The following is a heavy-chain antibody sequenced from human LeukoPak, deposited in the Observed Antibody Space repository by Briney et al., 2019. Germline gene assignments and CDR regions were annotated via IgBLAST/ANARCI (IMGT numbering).Heavy chain of an antibody. D-gene: IGHD2-15*01. J-gene: IGHJ5*02. CDR2: IYYSGST. CDR1: GGSTSSGGYY. V-gene: IGHV4-31*03. CDR3: ARDFQGGPNDP. Sequence: SETLSLTCTVSGGSTSSGGYYWSWIRQHPGKGLEWIGYIYYSGSTYYNPSLKSRVTISVDTSKNQFSLKLRSVTAADTAVYYCARDFQGGPNDPWGQGTLVTVSS.